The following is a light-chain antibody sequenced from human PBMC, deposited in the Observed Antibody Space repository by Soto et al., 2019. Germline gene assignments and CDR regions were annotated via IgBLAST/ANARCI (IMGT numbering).Light chain of an antibody. CDR1: SISSW. J-gene: IGKJ1*01. Sequence: DIQMTQSPSSLSASVGERVTIICRAKSISSWLAWYQQKPGKAPKLLIYKASSLESGVPSRFSGSGSGTEFTLTISSLQPDDFATYYCQQYNSYWTFGQGTKVDIK. CDR2: KAS. V-gene: IGKV1-5*03. CDR3: QQYNSYWT.